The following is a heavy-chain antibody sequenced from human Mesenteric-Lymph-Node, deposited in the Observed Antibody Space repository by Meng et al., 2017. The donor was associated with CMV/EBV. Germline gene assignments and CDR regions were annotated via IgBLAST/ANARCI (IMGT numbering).Heavy chain of an antibody. V-gene: IGHV3-21*01. D-gene: IGHD2-2*02. CDR1: GCTFSSYS. Sequence: GGSLRLSCAASGCTFSSYSMNWVRQAPGKGLEWVASISSSRSYRYYADSVKGRFTISRDNAKHSLYLQMNSLRAEDTAVYYCARVPVVPAAIGYYYYGMDVWGQGTTVTVSS. CDR2: ISSSRSYR. CDR3: ARVPVVPAAIGYYYYGMDV. J-gene: IGHJ6*02.